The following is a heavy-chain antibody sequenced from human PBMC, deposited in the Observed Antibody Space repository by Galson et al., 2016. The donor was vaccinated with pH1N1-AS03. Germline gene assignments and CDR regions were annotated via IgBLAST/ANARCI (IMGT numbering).Heavy chain of an antibody. V-gene: IGHV3-66*02. CDR1: GITVRGNY. D-gene: IGHD2/OR15-2a*01. Sequence: SLRLSCAVSGITVRGNYMSWVRQAPGKGLQWASLMYSGGDTFYADSLKGRFSISRDISKNTLYLQMSSLTLEDTAVYYCARVMFTNGYPLEYWGLGTLVTVSS. CDR3: ARVMFTNGYPLEY. CDR2: MYSGGDT. J-gene: IGHJ4*02.